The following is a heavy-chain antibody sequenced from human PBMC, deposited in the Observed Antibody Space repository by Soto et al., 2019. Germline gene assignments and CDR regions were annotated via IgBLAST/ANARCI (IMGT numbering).Heavy chain of an antibody. D-gene: IGHD3-10*01. CDR2: ISYDGSNK. J-gene: IGHJ5*02. Sequence: GGSLRLSCAASGFTFSTYGMHWVRQAPGKGLEWMAVISYDGSNKYYADSVKGRFTISRDNSKNTLYLQMNSLRAEDTAVYYCARDALRWEFFSWFDPWGQGTLVTVSS. V-gene: IGHV3-30*03. CDR3: ARDALRWEFFSWFDP. CDR1: GFTFSTYG.